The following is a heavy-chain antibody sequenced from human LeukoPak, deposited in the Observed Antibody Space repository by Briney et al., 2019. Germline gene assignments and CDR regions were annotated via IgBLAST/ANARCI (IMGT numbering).Heavy chain of an antibody. CDR3: ARIRYFDWLSGGYYFDY. Sequence: SETLSLTCTVSGGSISSYYWSWVRQPPGKGLEGIGYIYYSGSTNYNPSLKSRVTISVDTSKNQFSLKLSSVTAADTAVYYCARIRYFDWLSGGYYFDYWGQGTLVTVSS. CDR2: IYYSGST. D-gene: IGHD3-9*01. V-gene: IGHV4-59*01. J-gene: IGHJ4*02. CDR1: GGSISSYY.